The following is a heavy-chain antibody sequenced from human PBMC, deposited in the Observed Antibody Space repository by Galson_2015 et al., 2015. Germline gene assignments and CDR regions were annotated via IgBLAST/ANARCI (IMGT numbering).Heavy chain of an antibody. V-gene: IGHV4-59*01. Sequence: ETLSLTCAVSGGSISASYWHWIRQPPGEGLEWIGYVYYSGRTHYNPSLKSRVILSVDSSKNQFCLRESSVTAADSAVYYCARGRLIDSSAWCKEFEFDYWGQGTLVTVSA. CDR2: VYYSGRT. CDR1: GGSISASY. J-gene: IGHJ4*02. CDR3: ARGRLIDSSAWCKEFEFDY. D-gene: IGHD6-13*01.